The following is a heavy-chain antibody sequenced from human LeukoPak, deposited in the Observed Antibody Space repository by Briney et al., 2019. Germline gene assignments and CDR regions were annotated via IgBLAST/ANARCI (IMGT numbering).Heavy chain of an antibody. J-gene: IGHJ5*02. V-gene: IGHV4-31*01. CDR2: TXYSGST. CDR3: ARAYTSSCRWFDP. CDR1: GGSISXXXXX. Sequence: SETLSLTCTVSGGSISXXXXXXTWXXXXXXXXXXXIGYTXYSGSTYXXXXXXXXXTXSVDTSKNQFSLKLSSVTAADTAVYYCARAYTSSCRWFDPWGQGTLVTVSS. D-gene: IGHD6-13*01.